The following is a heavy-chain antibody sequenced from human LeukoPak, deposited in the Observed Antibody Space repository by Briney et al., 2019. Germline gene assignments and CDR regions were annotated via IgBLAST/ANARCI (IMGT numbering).Heavy chain of an antibody. Sequence: TSETLSLTCTVSGGSISSYYWSWIRQPPGKGPEWIGYIYYSGSTNYNPSLKSRVTISVDTSKNQFSLKLSSVTAADTAVYYCARGPVASWFDPWGQGTLVTVSS. CDR2: IYYSGST. D-gene: IGHD2-2*01. CDR1: GGSISSYY. CDR3: ARGPVASWFDP. J-gene: IGHJ5*02. V-gene: IGHV4-59*01.